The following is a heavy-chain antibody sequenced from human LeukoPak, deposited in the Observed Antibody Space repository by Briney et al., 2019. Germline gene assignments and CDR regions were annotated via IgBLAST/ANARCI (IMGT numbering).Heavy chain of an antibody. D-gene: IGHD5-12*01. CDR3: AGQYSGYDSGAEYFQH. V-gene: IGHV4-61*01. J-gene: IGHJ1*01. Sequence: PSETLSLTCTVSGGSVSSGSYYWSWLRQPPGTGLEWIGYIYYSGSTNYNPSLKSRVTISVDTSKNQFSLKLSSVTAADTAVYYCAGQYSGYDSGAEYFQHWGQGTLVTVSS. CDR1: GGSVSSGSYY. CDR2: IYYSGST.